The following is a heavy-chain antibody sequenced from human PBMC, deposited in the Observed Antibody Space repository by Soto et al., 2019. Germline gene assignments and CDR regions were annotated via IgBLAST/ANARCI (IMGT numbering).Heavy chain of an antibody. CDR3: AKDKPGTTSFDY. D-gene: IGHD1-1*01. CDR2: ISDRGDTT. J-gene: IGHJ4*02. V-gene: IGHV3-23*01. Sequence: VGSLRLSCAASGFTISSNAMYWVRQAPGKGLEWVSGISDRGDTTHYADSVKGRFTISRDTSKNTLYLQLNALRADDTAVYYCAKDKPGTTSFDYWGQGTLVTVSS. CDR1: GFTISSNA.